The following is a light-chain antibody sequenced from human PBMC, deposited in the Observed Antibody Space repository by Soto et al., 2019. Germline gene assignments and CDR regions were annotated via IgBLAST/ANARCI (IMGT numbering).Light chain of an antibody. J-gene: IGLJ2*01. CDR2: DVS. CDR1: SSDVGGYNY. CDR3: STYTSSSTVV. Sequence: QSVLTQPASVSGSPGQSITISCTGTSSDVGGYNYVSWYQQHPGKAPKLMIYDVSNRPSGVSDRFSGSKSGNTASLTISGLQAEDEAYYYCSTYTSSSTVVYGGGTKLTDL. V-gene: IGLV2-14*01.